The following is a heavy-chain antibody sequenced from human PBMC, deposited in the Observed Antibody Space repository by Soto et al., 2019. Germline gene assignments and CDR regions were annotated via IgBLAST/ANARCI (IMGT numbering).Heavy chain of an antibody. CDR3: ANSRGSGWIYYYMDV. V-gene: IGHV3-23*01. CDR2: ISGSGGST. J-gene: IGHJ6*03. CDR1: GFIFSSYS. Sequence: GGSLRLSCAASGFIFSSYSINWVRQAPGRGLEWVSNISGSGGSTYYADSVKGRFTISRDNSKNTLYLQMNSLRAEDTAVYYCANSRGSGWIYYYMDVWGKGTTVTVSS. D-gene: IGHD3-10*01.